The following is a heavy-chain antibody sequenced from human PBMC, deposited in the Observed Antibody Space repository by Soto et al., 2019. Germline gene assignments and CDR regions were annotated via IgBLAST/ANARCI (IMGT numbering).Heavy chain of an antibody. Sequence: EVQLVESGGGLVKPGGSLRLSCAASGFTFSSYSMNWVRQAPGKGLQWVSSISGSSTYIYYADSVKGRFTISRDNAKNSLHLQMNSLRAGDTAVYYCARDYRVVAATRYFDLWGRGTLVTVSS. J-gene: IGHJ2*01. CDR2: ISGSSTYI. V-gene: IGHV3-21*01. D-gene: IGHD2-15*01. CDR1: GFTFSSYS. CDR3: ARDYRVVAATRYFDL.